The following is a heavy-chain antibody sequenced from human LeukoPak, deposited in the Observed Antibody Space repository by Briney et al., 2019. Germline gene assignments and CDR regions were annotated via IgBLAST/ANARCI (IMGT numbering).Heavy chain of an antibody. CDR2: IATSSDYI. D-gene: IGHD3-10*01. Sequence: PGGSLRLSCAASGFTFSTYSMNWVRQAPGKGLEWVSSIATSSDYIYYAGSLKGRFTISIDNAKNSLYLHMNSLRPDDTAVYYCARGRSITILRGVAISDGFDIWGQGTKVTVS. V-gene: IGHV3-21*06. CDR1: GFTFSTYS. CDR3: ARGRSITILRGVAISDGFDI. J-gene: IGHJ3*02.